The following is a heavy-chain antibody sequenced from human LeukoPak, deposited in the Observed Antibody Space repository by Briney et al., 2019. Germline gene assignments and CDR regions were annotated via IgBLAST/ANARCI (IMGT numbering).Heavy chain of an antibody. V-gene: IGHV3-23*01. CDR2: INGGGSTT. D-gene: IGHD6-19*01. CDR1: GFTFSSYA. Sequence: PGGSLRLSCAASGFTFSSYAMSWVRQAPGKGLEWVSAINGGGSTTYYADSVKGRFTISRDYSKNTLYLQMNGLRAEDTALYYCAKLVSGWYDDWGQGTLATVSS. J-gene: IGHJ5*02. CDR3: AKLVSGWYDD.